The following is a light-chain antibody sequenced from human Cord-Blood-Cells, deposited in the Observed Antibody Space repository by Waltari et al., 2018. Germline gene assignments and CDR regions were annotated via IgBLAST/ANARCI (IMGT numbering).Light chain of an antibody. V-gene: IGLV2-23*01. CDR2: EGS. CDR1: SSDVGSYNT. J-gene: IGLJ3*02. CDR3: CSYAGSSTWV. Sequence: QSALTQPASVSGSPGQSITISCTGTSSDVGSYNTVSWYHQHPGKAPKRMIYEGSKRPSGVSNRFSGSKSGNTASLTISGLQAEDEADYYCCSYAGSSTWVFGGGTKLTVL.